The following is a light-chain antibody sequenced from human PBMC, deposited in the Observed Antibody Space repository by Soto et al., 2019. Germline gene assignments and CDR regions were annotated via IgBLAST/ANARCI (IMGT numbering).Light chain of an antibody. Sequence: AIRIPHSPSSLSASTGASVTITCRASQGISSYLAWYQQKPGKAPKLLIYAASTLQSGVPSRFSGSGSGTDFTLTISCLQSEDFATYYCQQYYSYPPITFGQGTRLEI. CDR3: QQYYSYPPIT. CDR2: AAS. V-gene: IGKV1-8*01. J-gene: IGKJ5*01. CDR1: QGISSY.